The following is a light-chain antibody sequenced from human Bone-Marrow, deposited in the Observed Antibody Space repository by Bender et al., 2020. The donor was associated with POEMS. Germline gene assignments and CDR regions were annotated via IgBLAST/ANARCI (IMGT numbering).Light chain of an antibody. Sequence: QSALTQPASVSGSPGQSITISCTGTSSDVGSYNVVSWYQQHPGKAPKVMIYEGSKRPSGVSNRFSGSKSGNTASLRISGLQAEDEADYYCAAWDDSLSGWAFGGGTKLTVL. CDR2: EGS. CDR1: SSDVGSYNV. V-gene: IGLV2-23*01. CDR3: AAWDDSLSGWA. J-gene: IGLJ3*02.